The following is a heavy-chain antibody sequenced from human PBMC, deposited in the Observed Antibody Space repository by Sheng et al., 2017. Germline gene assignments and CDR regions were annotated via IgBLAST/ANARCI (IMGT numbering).Heavy chain of an antibody. Sequence: EVQLVESGGGLVQPGGSLRLSCAASGFTVSSNYMSWVRQAPGKGLEWVSVIYSGGSTYYADSVKGRFTISRDNSKNTLYLQMNSLRAEDTAVYYCARDPGLDYVWGSYRDSYKGMDVWGQGTTVTVSS. V-gene: IGHV3-66*01. D-gene: IGHD3-16*01. J-gene: IGHJ6*02. CDR1: GFTVSSNY. CDR2: IYSGGST. CDR3: ARDPGLDYVWGSYRDSYKGMDV.